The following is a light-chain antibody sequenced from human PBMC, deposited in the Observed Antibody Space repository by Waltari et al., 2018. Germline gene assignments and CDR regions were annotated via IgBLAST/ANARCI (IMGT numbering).Light chain of an antibody. Sequence: QAALTQPPSESGSPGQSVTISCTGTRSDIGGYNYVSWYQQHPGKAPKLIIYEVTARPSGVPDRFSGSKSGNTASLTVSGLRTEDEADYYCTSYSGSDTVVFGGGTKLTVL. CDR2: EVT. V-gene: IGLV2-8*01. CDR3: TSYSGSDTVV. CDR1: RSDIGGYNY. J-gene: IGLJ2*01.